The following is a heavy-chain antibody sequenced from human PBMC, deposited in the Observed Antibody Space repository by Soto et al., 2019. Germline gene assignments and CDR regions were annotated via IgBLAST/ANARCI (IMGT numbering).Heavy chain of an antibody. Sequence: ASVKVSCKASGYTFTGYYMHWVRQAPGQGLEWMGWINPNSGGTNYAQKFQGWVTMTRDTSISTAYMELSRLRSDDTAVYYCARAHGTTGGLGYYGMDVWGQGTTVTVSS. CDR1: GYTFTGYY. CDR3: ARAHGTTGGLGYYGMDV. J-gene: IGHJ6*02. D-gene: IGHD1-1*01. CDR2: INPNSGGT. V-gene: IGHV1-2*04.